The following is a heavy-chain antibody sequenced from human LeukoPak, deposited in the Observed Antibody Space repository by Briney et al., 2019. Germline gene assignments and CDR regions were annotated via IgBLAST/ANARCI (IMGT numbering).Heavy chain of an antibody. CDR3: ARLSGDY. CDR1: GLRFSDYY. Sequence: GGSLRLSCTASGLRFSDYYMSWIRQTPGKGLEWISYISGSTSSNYTAYSDSVKGRFTISRDNAKNSLYLQMKNLRPEDTAIYYCARLSGDYWGQGILVSVSS. CDR2: ISGSTSSN. D-gene: IGHD2/OR15-2a*01. V-gene: IGHV3-11*06. J-gene: IGHJ4*02.